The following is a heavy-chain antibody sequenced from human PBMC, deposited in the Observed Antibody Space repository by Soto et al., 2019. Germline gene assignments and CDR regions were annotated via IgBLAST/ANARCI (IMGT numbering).Heavy chain of an antibody. CDR3: ARGDRAYNWFDP. CDR1: GGSISSGAYS. J-gene: IGHJ5*02. CDR2: IFHTGGT. V-gene: IGHV4-30-2*01. Sequence: QLQLLESGSGLVNPSQTLSLTCAVSGGSISSGAYSWSWIRQPPGKGLEWIGYIFHTGGTYYNPSLKSRVTLSVDRSKNQLALKLSSVTAADTAVYYCARGDRAYNWFDPWGQGTLVTVSS.